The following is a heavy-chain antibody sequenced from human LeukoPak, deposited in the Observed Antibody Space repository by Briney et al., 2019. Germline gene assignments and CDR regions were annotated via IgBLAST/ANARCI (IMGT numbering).Heavy chain of an antibody. J-gene: IGHJ4*02. CDR1: GFTFITYT. V-gene: IGHV3-21*01. CDR3: ARGVAYGRSGYPDS. D-gene: IGHD5-18*01. CDR2: ITSSSTTI. Sequence: SGGSLRLSCGASGFTFITYTMSWVRQAPGKGLEWVSSITSSSTTIYYADSVKGRFTISRDDAEKSLYLQMNSLRVEDTAVYYCARGVAYGRSGYPDSWGQGTLVTVSS.